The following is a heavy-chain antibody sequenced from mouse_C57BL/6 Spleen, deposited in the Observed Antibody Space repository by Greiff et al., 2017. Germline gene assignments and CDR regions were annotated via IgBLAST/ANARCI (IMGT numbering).Heavy chain of an antibody. J-gene: IGHJ2*01. CDR1: GYTFTSYW. CDR3: GRGGYFDY. V-gene: IGHV1-61*01. CDR2: IYPSDSET. Sequence: QVQLQQPGAELVRPGSSVKLSCKASGYTFTSYWMDWVKQRPGQGLEWIGNIYPSDSETHCNQKFKDKATLTVDKSSSTAYMQLSSLTSEDSAVYYCGRGGYFDYWGQGTTLTVAS.